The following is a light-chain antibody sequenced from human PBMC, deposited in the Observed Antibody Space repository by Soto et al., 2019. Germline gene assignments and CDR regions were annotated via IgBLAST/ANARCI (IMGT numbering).Light chain of an antibody. Sequence: DIVMTQSPLSLPVTPGEPASISCRSSQSLLHSNGYNYLDWYLQKPGQSPQLLIYLGSNRASGVPDRFSGSGSGTDFTLKICRVEAEDVGVYYCMQALQTRLTFGGGTKVEIK. CDR2: LGS. CDR1: QSLLHSNGYNY. V-gene: IGKV2-28*01. CDR3: MQALQTRLT. J-gene: IGKJ4*01.